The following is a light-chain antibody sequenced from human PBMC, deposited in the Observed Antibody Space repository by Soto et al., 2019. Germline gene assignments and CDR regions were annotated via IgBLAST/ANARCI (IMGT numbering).Light chain of an antibody. CDR1: QSISSY. V-gene: IGKV1-39*01. Sequence: DIQMTQSPSSLSASVGDRVTITCRASQSISSYLNWYQQKPGKAPKLLIYAASSLQSRVPSRFSGSGSGTDFTLTISSQQPDDFATYYYQQSYSTTTTFGQGTKVEIK. J-gene: IGKJ1*01. CDR2: AAS. CDR3: QQSYSTTTT.